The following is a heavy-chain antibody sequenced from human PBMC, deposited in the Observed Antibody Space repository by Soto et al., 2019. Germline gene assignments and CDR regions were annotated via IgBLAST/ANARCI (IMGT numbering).Heavy chain of an antibody. CDR1: GGSISSGGYY. Sequence: QVQLQESGPGLVKPSQTLSLTCTVSGGSISSGGYYWSWIRQHPGKGLEWIGYIYYSGSTYYNPSLDSLVTNQLDTSKNQFSLKLSSVTAADTAVYYCARELRFGEDYYGMDVWGQGTTVTVSS. D-gene: IGHD3-10*01. V-gene: IGHV4-31*01. J-gene: IGHJ6*02. CDR2: IYYSGST. CDR3: ARELRFGEDYYGMDV.